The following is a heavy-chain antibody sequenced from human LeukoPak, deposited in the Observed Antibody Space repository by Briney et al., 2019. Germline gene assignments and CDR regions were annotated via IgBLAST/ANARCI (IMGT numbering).Heavy chain of an antibody. CDR3: ATELEASYYFDY. D-gene: IGHD5-24*01. CDR2: IYYDGST. J-gene: IGHJ4*02. Sequence: SETLSLTCTVSGASLARDMYHWGWVRQSPGKGLEWLGTIYYDGSTFYSPSFKSRVTISINASKKQLSLNLASVTAADTAVYYCATELEASYYFDYWGQGTLVTVSS. CDR1: GASLARDMYH. V-gene: IGHV4-39*02.